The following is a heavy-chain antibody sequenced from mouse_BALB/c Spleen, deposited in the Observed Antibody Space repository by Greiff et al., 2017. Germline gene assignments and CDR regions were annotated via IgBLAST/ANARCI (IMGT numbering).Heavy chain of an antibody. V-gene: IGHV5-6*01. J-gene: IGHJ4*01. Sequence: EVQLVESGGDLVKPGGSLKLSCAASGFTFSSYGMSWVRQTPDKRLEWVATISSGGSYTYYPDSVKGRFTISRDNAKNTLYLQLSSLKSEDTAMYYCAVSSYYAMDYWGQGTSVTVSS. CDR1: GFTFSSYG. D-gene: IGHD1-3*01. CDR2: ISSGGSYT. CDR3: AVSSYYAMDY.